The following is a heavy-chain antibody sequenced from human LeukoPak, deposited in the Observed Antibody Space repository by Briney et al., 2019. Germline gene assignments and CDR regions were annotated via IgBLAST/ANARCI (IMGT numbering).Heavy chain of an antibody. Sequence: KASETLSLTCTVSGDSICSGDYYWTWIRQHPGKGLEWIGYMFCSGNTYYNPSLKSRVTISVDTSKNQFSLKLSSVSAADTAVYYCARRGYIYGFFDYWGQGTLVTVSS. D-gene: IGHD5-18*01. V-gene: IGHV4-31*03. J-gene: IGHJ4*02. CDR2: MFCSGNT. CDR3: ARRGYIYGFFDY. CDR1: GDSICSGDYY.